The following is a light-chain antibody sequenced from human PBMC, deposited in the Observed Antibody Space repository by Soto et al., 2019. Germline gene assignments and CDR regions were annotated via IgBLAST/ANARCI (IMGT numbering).Light chain of an antibody. Sequence: EIVLTQSPGTLSLSPAERATLSCRASQSVSSSYLAWYQQKPGQAPRLLIYGASSRATGIPDRFSGSGSGTDFTLTISRLEPEDFAVYYCQQDGSSLYTFGQGTKLEIK. CDR3: QQDGSSLYT. V-gene: IGKV3-20*01. CDR2: GAS. CDR1: QSVSSSY. J-gene: IGKJ2*01.